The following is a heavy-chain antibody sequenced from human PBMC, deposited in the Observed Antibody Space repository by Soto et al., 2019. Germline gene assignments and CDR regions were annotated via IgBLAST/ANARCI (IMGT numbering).Heavy chain of an antibody. CDR3: AKLAGYCSGNSCHGDYAMDV. J-gene: IGHJ6*02. Sequence: ASVKVSCKASGYTFTSYDINWVRQATGQGLEWMGWMNPNSGNTGYAQKFQGRVTMTRNTSISTAYMELSSLRSEDTAVYYCAKLAGYCSGNSCHGDYAMDVWGQGTTVTVSS. CDR2: MNPNSGNT. V-gene: IGHV1-8*01. D-gene: IGHD2-2*01. CDR1: GYTFTSYD.